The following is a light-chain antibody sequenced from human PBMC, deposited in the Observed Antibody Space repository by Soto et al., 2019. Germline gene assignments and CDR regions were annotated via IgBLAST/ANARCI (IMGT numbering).Light chain of an antibody. CDR1: QSVSSN. CDR2: GAS. Sequence: EIVMTQSPATLSVSPGERATLSCRASQSVSSNLAWYQQKPGQSPRLLIYGASTRATGIPARFSGSGSGTEFTLTISSLQPEDFATYYCQQLNSYPPPVTFGPGTKVDIK. J-gene: IGKJ3*01. V-gene: IGKV3-15*01. CDR3: QQLNSYPPPVT.